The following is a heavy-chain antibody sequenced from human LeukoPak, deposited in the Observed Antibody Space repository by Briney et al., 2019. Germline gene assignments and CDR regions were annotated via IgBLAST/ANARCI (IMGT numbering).Heavy chain of an antibody. Sequence: GASVKVSCKASGYTFTSYGISWVRQAHGQGIEWMGWISAYNGNTNYAQKLQGRVTMTTDTSTSTAYMELRSLRSDDTAVYYCARAGRYSSSWYEPNFDYWGQGTLVTVSS. V-gene: IGHV1-18*01. CDR1: GYTFTSYG. J-gene: IGHJ4*02. CDR2: ISAYNGNT. CDR3: ARAGRYSSSWYEPNFDY. D-gene: IGHD6-13*01.